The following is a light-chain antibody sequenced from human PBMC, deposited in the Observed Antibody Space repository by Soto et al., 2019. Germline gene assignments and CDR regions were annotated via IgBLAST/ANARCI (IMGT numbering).Light chain of an antibody. CDR1: QSISSNY. CDR2: GAS. Sequence: EIVLTQSPGTLSMSPGERATLSCRASQSISSNYLAWYQQKPGQAPRLLIYGASSRATGIPDRFSGSGSGTDFTLTISRLEAEDCAVYYCQQYGSSPRTFGQGTKVEF. CDR3: QQYGSSPRT. J-gene: IGKJ1*01. V-gene: IGKV3-20*01.